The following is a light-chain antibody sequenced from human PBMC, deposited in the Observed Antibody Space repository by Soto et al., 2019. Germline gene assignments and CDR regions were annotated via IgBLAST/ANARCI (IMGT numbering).Light chain of an antibody. CDR1: QSVSSSY. CDR2: GAS. J-gene: IGKJ4*01. V-gene: IGKV3-20*01. Sequence: EIVLTQSPGTLSLSPGERATLSCRASQSVSSSYLAWYQQKPGQAPRLLIYGASSRATGIPDRFSGSGSGTDFTLTISRLEPEDFAVYYCQQSHTLGGGTKVDIK. CDR3: QQSHT.